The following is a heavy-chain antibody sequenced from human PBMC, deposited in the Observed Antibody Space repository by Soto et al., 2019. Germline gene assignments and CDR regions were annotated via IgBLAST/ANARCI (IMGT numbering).Heavy chain of an antibody. CDR1: GYTFTRHY. V-gene: IGHV1-46*01. Sequence: GASVKGSCKASGYTFTRHYMHWGRQAPGQGLEWMGIINPSGGSTSYAQKFQGRVTMTRDTSTSTVYMELSSLRSEDTAVYYCARGIVLMVYAPEFDYWGQGTLVTVSS. D-gene: IGHD2-8*01. CDR3: ARGIVLMVYAPEFDY. J-gene: IGHJ4*02. CDR2: INPSGGST.